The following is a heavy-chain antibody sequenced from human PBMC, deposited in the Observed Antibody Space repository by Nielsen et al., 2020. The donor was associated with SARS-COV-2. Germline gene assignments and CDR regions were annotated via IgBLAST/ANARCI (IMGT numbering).Heavy chain of an antibody. J-gene: IGHJ6*02. Sequence: GILKISCTASGFTFGTFWMQWVRQAPGKGLVWVSRINGEGTSTTYGDSVKGRFTVSRDNAKNTLYLQMNSLRVEDTALYYCARELRGNYYYGLDVWGPGTTVSVSS. V-gene: IGHV3-74*01. CDR2: INGEGTST. CDR1: GFTFGTFW. CDR3: ARELRGNYYYGLDV.